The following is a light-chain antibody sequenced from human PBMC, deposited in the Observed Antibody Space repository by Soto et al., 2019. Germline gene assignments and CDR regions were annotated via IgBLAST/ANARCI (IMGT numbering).Light chain of an antibody. Sequence: QSVLTQPASVSGSPGQSITISCTGTSSDVGSYNLVSWYQQHPGKAPKLMIYEGTKRPSGVSNRFSGSKSGNTASLTVSGLQTEDEADYYCSAPSAGSNKMLFGGGTKLTVL. CDR3: SAPSAGSNKML. J-gene: IGLJ2*01. CDR1: SSDVGSYNL. V-gene: IGLV2-14*02. CDR2: EGT.